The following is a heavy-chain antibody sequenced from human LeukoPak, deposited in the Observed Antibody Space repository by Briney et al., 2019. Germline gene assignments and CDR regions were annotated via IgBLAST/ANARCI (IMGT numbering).Heavy chain of an antibody. CDR2: IHIDGSIT. D-gene: IGHD2-2*02. CDR3: ARPYPGYNWFDS. J-gene: IGHJ5*01. V-gene: IGHV3-74*01. CDR1: GFTFSRYW. Sequence: GGSLRLSCAASGFTFSRYWMHWVRQAPGKGLVWVSRIHIDGSITNYADSVKGRLTISRDNAKNTLYLQMNSLRTEDTAVYYCARPYPGYNWFDSWGQGTLVTVSS.